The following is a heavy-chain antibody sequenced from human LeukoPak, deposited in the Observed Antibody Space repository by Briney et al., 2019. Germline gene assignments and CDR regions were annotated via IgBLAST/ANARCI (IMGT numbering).Heavy chain of an antibody. D-gene: IGHD3-10*01. CDR3: ASSVAGFRYYYYYMDV. V-gene: IGHV1-69*05. Sequence: SVKVSCKASGGTFSSYAISWVRQAPGQGLEWMGGIIPIFGTANYAQKFQGRVTITTDESTSTAYMELSSLRSEDTAVYYCASSVAGFRYYYYYMDVWGKGTTVTVSS. CDR1: GGTFSSYA. J-gene: IGHJ6*03. CDR2: IIPIFGTA.